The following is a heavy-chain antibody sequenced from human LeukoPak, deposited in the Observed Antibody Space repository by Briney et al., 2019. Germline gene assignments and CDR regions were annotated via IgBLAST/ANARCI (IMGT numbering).Heavy chain of an antibody. CDR2: ISAYNGNT. CDR3: ARVESLLYYYYMDV. CDR1: GYTFTIYG. J-gene: IGHJ6*03. D-gene: IGHD5-24*01. Sequence: ASVKVSCKVSGYTFTIYGISWVRQAPGQGLEWMGWISAYNGNTNYARKLQGRVTMTTDTSTSTAYMELRSLRSDDTAVYYCARVESLLYYYYMDVWGKGTTVTVSS. V-gene: IGHV1-18*01.